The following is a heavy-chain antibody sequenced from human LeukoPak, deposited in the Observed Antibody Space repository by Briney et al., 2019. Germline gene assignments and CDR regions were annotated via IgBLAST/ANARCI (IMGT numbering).Heavy chain of an antibody. V-gene: IGHV3-23*01. CDR3: AKGGGVKGDANYYYYYGMDV. CDR2: ISGSGGST. J-gene: IGHJ6*02. D-gene: IGHD2-8*02. CDR1: GFTFSSYA. Sequence: GGSLRLSCAASGFTFSSYAMSWVRQAPGKGLEWVPAISGSGGSTYYADSVKGRFTISRDNSKNTLYLQMNSLRAEDTAVYYCAKGGGVKGDANYYYYYGMDVWGQGTTVTVSS.